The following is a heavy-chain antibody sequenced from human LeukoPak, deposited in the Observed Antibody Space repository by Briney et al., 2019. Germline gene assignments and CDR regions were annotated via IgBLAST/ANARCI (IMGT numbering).Heavy chain of an antibody. CDR1: GFTFSRYG. CDR2: ISHDGSNN. CDR3: AKDTCSGGSCYYYYGMDV. Sequence: GGSLRLSCAASGFTFSRYGILWVRQAPGKGLEWVAVISHDGSNNYYADSVKGRFTISRDNSKNTLYLQMISLRAEDTAVYYCAKDTCSGGSCYYYYGMDVWGQGTTVTVSS. J-gene: IGHJ6*02. D-gene: IGHD2-15*01. V-gene: IGHV3-30*19.